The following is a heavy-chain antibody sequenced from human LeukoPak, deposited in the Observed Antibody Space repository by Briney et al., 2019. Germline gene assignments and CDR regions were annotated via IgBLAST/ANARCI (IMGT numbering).Heavy chain of an antibody. CDR3: ATEPRGYDFWSGYCCWFDP. CDR2: IIPIFGTA. V-gene: IGHV1-69*13. Sequence: SVKVSCKASGGTFSSYAISWVRQAPGQGLEWMGGIIPIFGTANYAQKFQGRVTITADESTSTAYMELSSLRSEDTAVYYCATEPRGYDFWSGYCCWFDPWGQGTLVTVSS. D-gene: IGHD3-3*01. J-gene: IGHJ5*02. CDR1: GGTFSSYA.